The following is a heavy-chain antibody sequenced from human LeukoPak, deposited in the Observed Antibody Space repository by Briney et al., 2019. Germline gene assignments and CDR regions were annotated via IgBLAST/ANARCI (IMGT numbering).Heavy chain of an antibody. V-gene: IGHV3-64*01. CDR3: ASHYGY. CDR1: GFPYRSHV. J-gene: IGHJ4*02. Sequence: GGPLRLSCAAWGFPYRSHVMHGPPAAPGKTLEDVSAVSSNGDRTHYAHSVKGSHTISRDNSKNTPFVQMDSLRPQDRVVYSCASHYGYWGQGTLVTVSS. CDR2: VSSNGDRT.